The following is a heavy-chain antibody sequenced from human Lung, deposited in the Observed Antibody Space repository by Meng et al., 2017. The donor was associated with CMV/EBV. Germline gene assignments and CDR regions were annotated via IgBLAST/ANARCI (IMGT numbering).Heavy chain of an antibody. CDR1: GYRLSELS. J-gene: IGHJ3*01. CDR3: AIFGLVGGLDAFDV. Sequence: ASVXVSXKVSGYRLSELSMHWVRQAPGKGLEWMGGFDLEDGKTIYAQKFQGRVTMTEDTSTDTAYMDLSSLRSEDTAVYYCAIFGLVGGLDAFDVWGRGTMVTVSS. D-gene: IGHD3/OR15-3a*01. V-gene: IGHV1-24*01. CDR2: FDLEDGKT.